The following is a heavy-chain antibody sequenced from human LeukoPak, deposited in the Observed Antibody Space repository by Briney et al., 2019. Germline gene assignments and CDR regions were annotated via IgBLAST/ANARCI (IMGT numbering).Heavy chain of an antibody. V-gene: IGHV4-31*03. Sequence: SETLSLTCTVSGGSISSSTYYWSWSRQHRGKGREWIVYIYQSGSTFYNPSLKSRVTISADTSENQFSLNLRSVTAADTAIYYCARDVEMGTIGHYFDSWGQGTLVTVSS. CDR2: IYQSGST. J-gene: IGHJ4*02. D-gene: IGHD5-24*01. CDR3: ARDVEMGTIGHYFDS. CDR1: GGSISSSTYY.